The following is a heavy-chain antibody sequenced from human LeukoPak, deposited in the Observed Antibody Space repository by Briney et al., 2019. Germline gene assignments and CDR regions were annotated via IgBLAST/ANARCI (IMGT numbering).Heavy chain of an antibody. Sequence: GGSLRLSCAAFGFTFSSYGMHWVRQTPGKGLEWVAFIRHDGSYQQYADSVKGRFTVSRDNSKDMVYLQMNSLRTEDTAVYYCAKNRDSSDYPRDFDYWGQGTLVTVSS. CDR1: GFTFSSYG. D-gene: IGHD3-22*01. CDR2: IRHDGSYQ. J-gene: IGHJ4*02. V-gene: IGHV3-30*02. CDR3: AKNRDSSDYPRDFDY.